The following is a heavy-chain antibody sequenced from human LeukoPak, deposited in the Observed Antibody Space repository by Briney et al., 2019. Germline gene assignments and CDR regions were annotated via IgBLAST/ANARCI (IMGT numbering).Heavy chain of an antibody. V-gene: IGHV3-74*01. J-gene: IGHJ6*03. Sequence: PGGSLRLSCAASGFTFSSYWMHWVRQALGKGLVWVSGINSDGTSPIYADSVKGRFTISRDNSKNTLYVQMNSLRAEDTAVYYCARDGSGRPNYYYNYMDVWGKGTTVTVSS. CDR3: ARDGSGRPNYYYNYMDV. CDR1: GFTFSSYW. D-gene: IGHD3-3*01. CDR2: INSDGTSP.